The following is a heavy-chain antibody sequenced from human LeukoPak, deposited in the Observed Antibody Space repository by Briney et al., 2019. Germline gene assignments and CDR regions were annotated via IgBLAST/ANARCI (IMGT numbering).Heavy chain of an antibody. V-gene: IGHV3-21*01. J-gene: IGHJ3*02. CDR2: VSSSSSYI. D-gene: IGHD6-19*01. CDR1: GFTFSSYS. Sequence: NAGGSLRLSCAASGFTFSSYSMNWVRQAPGKGLEWVSSVSSSSSYIYYADSVKGRFTITRDNAKNSLYLQMNSLRAEDTAVYYCARGCGWYVSDAFDIWGQGTMVTVSS. CDR3: ARGCGWYVSDAFDI.